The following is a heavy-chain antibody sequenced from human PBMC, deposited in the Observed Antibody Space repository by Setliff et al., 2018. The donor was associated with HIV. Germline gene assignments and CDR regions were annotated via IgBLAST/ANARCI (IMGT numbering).Heavy chain of an antibody. CDR1: GFIFDDYA. D-gene: IGHD2-21*01. V-gene: IGHV3-9*01. CDR2: ISWNSEII. CDR3: TKGPFLLWFGQLDY. Sequence: PGGSLRLSCAASGFIFDDYAMNWVRQRPGKGLEWVAGISWNSEIIGYADSVKGRFTISRDNAKKSLFLHMDSLSAEDTAFYYCTKGPFLLWFGQLDYWGQGALVTVSS. J-gene: IGHJ4*02.